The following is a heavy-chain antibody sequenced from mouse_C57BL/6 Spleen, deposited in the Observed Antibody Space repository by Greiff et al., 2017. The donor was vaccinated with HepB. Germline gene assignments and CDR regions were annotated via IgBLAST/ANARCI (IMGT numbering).Heavy chain of an antibody. J-gene: IGHJ1*01. CDR2: ISDGGSYT. D-gene: IGHD1-1*01. Sequence: EVQLVESGGGLVKPGGSLKLSCAASGFTFSSYAMSWVRQTPEKRLEWVATISDGGSYTYYPDNVKGRFTISRDNAKNNLYLQMSHLKSEDTAMYYCARDRGYYYGSSYDWYFDVWGPGTTVTVSS. V-gene: IGHV5-4*01. CDR1: GFTFSSYA. CDR3: ARDRGYYYGSSYDWYFDV.